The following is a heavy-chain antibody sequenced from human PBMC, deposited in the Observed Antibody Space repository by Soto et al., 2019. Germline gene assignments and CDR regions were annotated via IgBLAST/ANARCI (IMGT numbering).Heavy chain of an antibody. CDR2: ITTSDDIA. Sequence: EVQLFESGGGLVEPGESLRLSCAASGFIFKDFAMRWVRQAPGKGLEWVSTITTSDDIAYSADSVRGRFTISRDNSANTVFLQMSSLRGDDTATYYCTKGDSSGYFDPSTGYSTPDHWGQGTLVTVSS. J-gene: IGHJ5*02. V-gene: IGHV3-23*01. CDR3: TKGDSSGYFDPSTGYSTPDH. CDR1: GFIFKDFA. D-gene: IGHD3-3*01.